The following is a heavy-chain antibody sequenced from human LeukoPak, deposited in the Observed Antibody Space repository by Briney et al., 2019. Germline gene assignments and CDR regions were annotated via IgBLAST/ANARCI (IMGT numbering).Heavy chain of an antibody. D-gene: IGHD2-2*01. CDR3: ARGGYCSSTSCYPPRYYYGMDA. Sequence: SVKVSCKASGGTFSSYAISWVRQAPGQGLEWMGGIIPIFGTANYAQKFQGRVTITADESTSTAYMELSSLRSKDTAVYYCARGGYCSSTSCYPPRYYYGMDAWGKGTTVTVSS. CDR2: IIPIFGTA. J-gene: IGHJ6*04. CDR1: GGTFSSYA. V-gene: IGHV1-69*13.